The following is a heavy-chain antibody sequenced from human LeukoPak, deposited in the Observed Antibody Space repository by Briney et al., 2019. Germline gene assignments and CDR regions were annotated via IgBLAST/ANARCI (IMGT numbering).Heavy chain of an antibody. D-gene: IGHD2-21*02. V-gene: IGHV1-18*01. CDR2: ISAYNGNT. J-gene: IGHJ4*02. CDR1: GYTFTSYG. Sequence: ASVKVSCKASGYTFTSYGISWVRQAPGQGLELMGWISAYNGNTNYAQKLQGRVTMTTDTFTSTAYMELRSLRSDDTAVYYCARVNRVTAIQELDYWGQGTLVTVSS. CDR3: ARVNRVTAIQELDY.